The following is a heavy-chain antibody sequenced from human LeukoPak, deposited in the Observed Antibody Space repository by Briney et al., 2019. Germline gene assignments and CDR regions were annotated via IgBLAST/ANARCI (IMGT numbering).Heavy chain of an antibody. V-gene: IGHV4-31*03. CDR3: ARLLWFGELSGGYYFDY. D-gene: IGHD3-10*01. CDR2: IYNSGST. J-gene: IGHJ4*02. Sequence: SETLSLTCTVSGGSISSGGYYWSWIRQHPGKGLEWIGYIYNSGSTYYNPSLKSRVTISVDTSKNQFSLKLSSVTAADTAVYYCARLLWFGELSGGYYFDYWGQGTLVTVSS. CDR1: GGSISSGGYY.